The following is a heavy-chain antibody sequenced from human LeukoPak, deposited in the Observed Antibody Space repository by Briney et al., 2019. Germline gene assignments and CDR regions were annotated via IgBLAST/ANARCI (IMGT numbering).Heavy chain of an antibody. V-gene: IGHV4-34*01. D-gene: IGHD3-10*01. Sequence: PSETLSLTCSVSGDSSSNYYWSWFRQPPGKGLEWIGEINHSGSTNYNPSLKSRVTISVDTSKNQFSLKLSSVTAADTAVYYCARTVAILLWFGELLSSYYYYGMDVWGQGTTVTVSS. CDR3: ARTVAILLWFGELLSSYYYYGMDV. J-gene: IGHJ6*02. CDR1: GDSSSNYY. CDR2: INHSGST.